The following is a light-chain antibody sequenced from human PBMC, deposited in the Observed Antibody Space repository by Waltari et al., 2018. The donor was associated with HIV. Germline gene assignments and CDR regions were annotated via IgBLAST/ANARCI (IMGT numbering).Light chain of an antibody. V-gene: IGLV1-47*01. J-gene: IGLJ2*01. CDR2: RDN. CDR1: SSNIGLYH. Sequence: QSVLNQPPSASGNSSQRVTISCSGGSSNIGLYHVYWYQQFPGTAPKLLIYRDNQRPPGVPDRFSGSKSGTSASLVISGLRSEDEADYYCAAWDDRLSGLFGGGTKVTVL. CDR3: AAWDDRLSGL.